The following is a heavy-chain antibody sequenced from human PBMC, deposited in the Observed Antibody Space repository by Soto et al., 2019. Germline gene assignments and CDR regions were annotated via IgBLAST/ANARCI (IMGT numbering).Heavy chain of an antibody. D-gene: IGHD6-19*01. CDR3: AKDRNSGWYVRNWFDP. V-gene: IGHV3-23*01. CDR1: GFIFRSYA. Sequence: EVQLLESGGGLVQPGQSLRLSCVASGFIFRSYAMSWVRQAPGKGLEWVSAISGTGDDTYYADSVKGRFTISRDNSKNTVYLQMKSLRAEDTAVYYCAKDRNSGWYVRNWFDPWGQGTLVTVSS. J-gene: IGHJ5*02. CDR2: ISGTGDDT.